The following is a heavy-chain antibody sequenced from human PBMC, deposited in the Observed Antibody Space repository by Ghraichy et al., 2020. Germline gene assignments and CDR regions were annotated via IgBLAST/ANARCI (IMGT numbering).Heavy chain of an antibody. CDR3: ASLSIAARRDDAFDI. V-gene: IGHV4-34*01. D-gene: IGHD6-6*01. Sequence: SETLSLTCAVYGGSFSGYYWSWIRQPPGKGLEWIGEINHSGSTNYNPSLKSRVTISVDTSKNQFSLKLSSVTAADTAVYYCASLSIAARRDDAFDIWGQGTMVTVSS. J-gene: IGHJ3*02. CDR2: INHSGST. CDR1: GGSFSGYY.